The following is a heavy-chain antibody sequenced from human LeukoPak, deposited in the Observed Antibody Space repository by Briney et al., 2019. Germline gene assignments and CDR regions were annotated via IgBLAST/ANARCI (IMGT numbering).Heavy chain of an antibody. CDR1: GFTFSSYA. V-gene: IGHV3-23*01. J-gene: IGHJ4*02. CDR3: AKGAPIAAAGLTSFDY. D-gene: IGHD6-13*01. Sequence: GGSLRLSCAASGFTFSSYAMSWVRQAPGKGLEWVSAISGSGGSTYYADSVKGRFTISRDNSKNTLYLQMNSLRAEDTAVYYCAKGAPIAAAGLTSFDYWGQGTLVTVSS. CDR2: ISGSGGST.